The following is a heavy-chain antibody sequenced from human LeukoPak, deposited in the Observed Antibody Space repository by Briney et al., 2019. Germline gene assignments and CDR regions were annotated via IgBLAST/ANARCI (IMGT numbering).Heavy chain of an antibody. Sequence: ASVKVSCKASGYTFTSYGISWVRQAPGQGLEWMGWISAYNGNTNYAQKLQGRVTMTTDTSTSTAYMELRSLRSDDTAVYYCARWHDFWGGQKNYYGMDVWGQGTTVTVSS. J-gene: IGHJ6*02. V-gene: IGHV1-18*01. CDR2: ISAYNGNT. CDR3: ARWHDFWGGQKNYYGMDV. D-gene: IGHD3-3*01. CDR1: GYTFTSYG.